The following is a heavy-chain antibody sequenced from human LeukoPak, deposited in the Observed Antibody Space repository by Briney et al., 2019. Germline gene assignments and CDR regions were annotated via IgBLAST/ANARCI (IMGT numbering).Heavy chain of an antibody. CDR3: ARGSQLWALFYFYY. J-gene: IGHJ4*02. V-gene: IGHV1-18*01. CDR1: VYTFSIYG. CDR2: ISGYNGNT. Sequence: GASVSVSYKSSVYTFSIYGLTWVRQAPGQGREWMGWISGYNGNTYYAQNVQGRVTITTDTSTSTAFMELRSLRSDDTAVYYCARGSQLWALFYFYYWGQGTLVTVFS. D-gene: IGHD5-18*01.